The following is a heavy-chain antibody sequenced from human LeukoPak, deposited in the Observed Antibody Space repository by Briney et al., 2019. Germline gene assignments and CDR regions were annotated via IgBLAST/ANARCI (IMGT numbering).Heavy chain of an antibody. Sequence: GGSLRLSCAASGFTFTTYWMHWVRQAPGKGLVWVSRINTDGKIITYADSVKGRFTISRDNAKNTVYLQMKSLRVEDTAVYYCVGGMGNYWGKGTLVTVSS. J-gene: IGHJ4*02. V-gene: IGHV3-74*03. CDR1: GFTFTTYW. D-gene: IGHD7-27*01. CDR3: VGGMGNY. CDR2: INTDGKII.